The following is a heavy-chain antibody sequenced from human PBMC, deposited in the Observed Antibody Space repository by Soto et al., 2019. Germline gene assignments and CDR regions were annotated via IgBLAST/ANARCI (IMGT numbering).Heavy chain of an antibody. J-gene: IGHJ4*02. V-gene: IGHV4-30-2*01. CDR2: IYHSGST. CDR1: GGSISSGGYS. Sequence: SETLSLTCAVSGGSISSGGYSWSWIRQPPGKGLEWIGYIYHSGSTYYNPSLKSRVTISVDRSKNQFSLKLSSVTAADTAVYYCARARGYCSSTSCYPDYWDQGTLVTVSS. D-gene: IGHD2-2*01. CDR3: ARARGYCSSTSCYPDY.